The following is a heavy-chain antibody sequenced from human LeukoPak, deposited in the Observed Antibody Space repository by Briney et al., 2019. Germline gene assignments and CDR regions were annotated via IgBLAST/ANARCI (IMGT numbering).Heavy chain of an antibody. D-gene: IGHD3-10*01. CDR3: ARGSGYYGSGSIDY. CDR1: GGSISSGGYY. CDR2: IHYSGST. Sequence: SQTLSLTCTVSGGSISSGGYYWSWIRQHPGKGLEWLGNIHYSGSTYYNPSLKSRVTISVDTSKNQFSLKLSSVTAADTAVYYCARGSGYYGSGSIDYWGQGTLVTVSS. J-gene: IGHJ4*02. V-gene: IGHV4-31*03.